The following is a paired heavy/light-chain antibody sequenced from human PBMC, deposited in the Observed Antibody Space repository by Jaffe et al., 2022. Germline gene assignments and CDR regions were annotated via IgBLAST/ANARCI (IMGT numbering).Light chain of an antibody. CDR2: DVS. J-gene: IGLJ3*02. Sequence: QSALTQPASVSGSPGQSITISCTGTSSDVGGYNYVSWYQQHPGKAPKLMIYDVSNRPSGVSNRFSGSKSGNTASLTISGLQAEDEADYYCSSYTSSSTLRVFGGGTKLTVL. V-gene: IGLV2-14*03. CDR1: SSDVGGYNY. CDR3: SSYTSSSTLRV.
Heavy chain of an antibody. D-gene: IGHD3-16*02. V-gene: IGHV3-11*01. Sequence: QVQLVESGGGLVKPGGSLRLSCAASGFTFSDYYMSWIRQAPGKGLEWVSYISSSGSTIYYADSVKGRFTISRDNAKNSLYLQMNSLRAEDTAVYYCATVYDYIWGSYRKYAFDIWGQGTMVTVSS. CDR1: GFTFSDYY. CDR2: ISSSGSTI. CDR3: ATVYDYIWGSYRKYAFDI. J-gene: IGHJ3*02.